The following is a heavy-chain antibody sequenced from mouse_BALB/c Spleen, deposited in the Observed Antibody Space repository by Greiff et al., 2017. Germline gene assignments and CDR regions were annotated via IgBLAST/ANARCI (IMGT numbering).Heavy chain of an antibody. CDR2: ISYSGST. Sequence: EVHLVESGPGLVKPSQSLSLTCTVTGYSITSDYAWNWIRQFPGNKLEWMGYISYSGSTSYNPSLKSRISITRDTSKNQFFLQLNSVTTEDTATYDCARWDYGSSYAMDYWGQGTSVTVSS. J-gene: IGHJ4*01. V-gene: IGHV3-2*02. D-gene: IGHD1-1*01. CDR3: ARWDYGSSYAMDY. CDR1: GYSITSDYA.